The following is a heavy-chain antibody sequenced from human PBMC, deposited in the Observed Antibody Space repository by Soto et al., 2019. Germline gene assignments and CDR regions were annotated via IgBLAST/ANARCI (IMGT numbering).Heavy chain of an antibody. V-gene: IGHV4-34*01. CDR2: INHSGST. CDR3: ARGSYCRGGSCYSY. Sequence: QVQLQQWGAGLLKPSETLSLTCAVYGGSFSGYYWSWIRQPPGKGLEWIGEINHSGSTNYNPSLTSPVTRSGDTSKNQFYLKPSSRTAAATAVYYWARGSYCRGGSCYSYWGQGTLVTVSS. D-gene: IGHD2-15*01. CDR1: GGSFSGYY. J-gene: IGHJ4*02.